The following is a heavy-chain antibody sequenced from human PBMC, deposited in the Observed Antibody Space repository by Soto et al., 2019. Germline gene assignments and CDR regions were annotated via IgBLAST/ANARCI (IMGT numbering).Heavy chain of an antibody. J-gene: IGHJ6*02. CDR1: GYSFTSYW. Sequence: ESLKISCKGSGYSFTSYWISWVRQMPGKGLEWMGRIDPSVSYTNYSPSFQGHVTISADKSISTAYLQWSSLKASDTAMYYCAGKRRGYSYGWYYYYGMDVWGQGTTVTVSS. CDR3: AGKRRGYSYGWYYYYGMDV. D-gene: IGHD5-18*01. V-gene: IGHV5-10-1*01. CDR2: IDPSVSYT.